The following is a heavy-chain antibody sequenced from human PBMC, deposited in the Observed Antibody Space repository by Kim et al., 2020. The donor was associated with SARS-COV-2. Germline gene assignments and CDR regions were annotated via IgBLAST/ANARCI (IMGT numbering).Heavy chain of an antibody. CDR2: INTAGSSS. Sequence: GGSLRLSCAASGFTFSSHWMYWVRQAPGMGLVWVSRINTAGSSSSYADSVKGRFTISRDNAKDTLYLQMNSLRAEDTAVYYCAKGPPEDYGDYPTFDSWGQGTLVTVSS. J-gene: IGHJ4*02. CDR1: GFTFSSHW. CDR3: AKGPPEDYGDYPTFDS. D-gene: IGHD4-17*01. V-gene: IGHV3-74*01.